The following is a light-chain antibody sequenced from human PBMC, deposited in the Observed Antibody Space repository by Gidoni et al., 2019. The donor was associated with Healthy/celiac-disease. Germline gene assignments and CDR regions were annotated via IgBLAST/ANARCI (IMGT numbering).Light chain of an antibody. Sequence: EIVLTQSPATLSLSPGERATLSCRASQSVSSYLAWYQPKPGQAPRLLIYDATNRATGLPARFSGSGSGTDFTLTISSLEPEDFAVYYCQQRSNWPPITFXXXTRLEIK. CDR3: QQRSNWPPIT. CDR1: QSVSSY. J-gene: IGKJ5*01. V-gene: IGKV3-11*01. CDR2: DAT.